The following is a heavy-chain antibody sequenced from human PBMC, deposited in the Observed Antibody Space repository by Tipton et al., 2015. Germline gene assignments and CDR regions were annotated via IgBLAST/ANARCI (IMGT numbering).Heavy chain of an antibody. CDR1: GASISSTSYY. J-gene: IGHJ6*02. D-gene: IGHD2-21*01. V-gene: IGHV4-39*01. CDR3: ARQGTVVVIGMSHYYYYGMDV. Sequence: LRLSCTVSGASISSTSYYWGWIRQPPGKGLEWIGSIYDSGSTYYNPSLKSRVTISVDTSENQFSLKLSSVTAADTAVYYCARQGTVVVIGMSHYYYYGMDVWGQGTTVTVSS. CDR2: IYDSGST.